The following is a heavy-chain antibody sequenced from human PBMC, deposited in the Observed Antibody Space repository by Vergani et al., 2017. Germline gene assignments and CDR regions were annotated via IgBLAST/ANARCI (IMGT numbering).Heavy chain of an antibody. J-gene: IGHJ4*02. CDR1: GFTFIHYS. Sequence: EVQLLESGGGLVQPGGSLRLSCAASGFTFIHYSMSWFRQAPGKGLEWVSAISGSGGSTYYADSVKGRFTISRDNSKNTLYLQMNSLRAEETAVYYCAKGIRFSLRGHKDYGGQGSLVTVSS. CDR3: AKGIRFSLRGHKDY. D-gene: IGHD3-3*01. V-gene: IGHV3-23*01. CDR2: ISGSGGST.